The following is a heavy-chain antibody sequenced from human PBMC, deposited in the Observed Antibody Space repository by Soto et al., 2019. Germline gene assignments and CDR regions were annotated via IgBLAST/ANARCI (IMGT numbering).Heavy chain of an antibody. D-gene: IGHD2-2*01. Sequence: SETLSLTCTVSGGSVSSGSYYWSWIRQPPGKGLEWIGYIYYSGSTNYNPSLKSRVTISVDTSKNQSSLKLSSVTAADTAVYYCARSTMPNAFDIWGQGTMVTVSS. CDR1: GGSVSSGSYY. CDR3: ARSTMPNAFDI. V-gene: IGHV4-61*01. CDR2: IYYSGST. J-gene: IGHJ3*02.